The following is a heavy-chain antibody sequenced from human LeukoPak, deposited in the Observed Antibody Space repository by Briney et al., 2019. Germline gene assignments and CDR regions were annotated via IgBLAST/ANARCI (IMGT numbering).Heavy chain of an antibody. V-gene: IGHV3-23*01. D-gene: IGHD5-18*01. CDR1: GFTFSSYA. J-gene: IGHJ6*03. CDR3: AKDRYSYGYYYYYYMDV. CDR2: ISGSGGST. Sequence: PGGSLRLSCAASGFTFSSYAMSWVRQAPGKGLEWVSAISGSGGSTYYADSVKGRFTISRDNSKNTLYLQMNSLRAEDTAVYYCAKDRYSYGYYYYYYMDVWGKGTTVTVSS.